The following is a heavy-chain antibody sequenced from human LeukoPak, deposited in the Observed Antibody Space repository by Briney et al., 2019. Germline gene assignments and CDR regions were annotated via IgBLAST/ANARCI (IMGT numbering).Heavy chain of an antibody. Sequence: SETLSLTCTVSGGSISSYYWSWIRQPPGKGLEWIGYIYYSGSTNYNPSLQSRVTISVDTSKNQFSLKLSSVTAADTAVYYCAREVAARPYYFDYWGQGTLVTVSS. V-gene: IGHV4-59*01. CDR1: GGSISSYY. CDR3: AREVAARPYYFDY. J-gene: IGHJ4*02. D-gene: IGHD6-6*01. CDR2: IYYSGST.